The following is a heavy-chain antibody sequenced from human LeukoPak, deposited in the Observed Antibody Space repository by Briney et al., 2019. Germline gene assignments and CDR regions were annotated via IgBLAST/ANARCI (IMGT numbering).Heavy chain of an antibody. D-gene: IGHD4-23*01. V-gene: IGHV3-15*01. CDR2: ILSKTDGGTT. CDR1: GFTFSNAW. Sequence: GGSLRLSCAASGFTFSNAWLSWVRQAPGKGLEWVGRILSKTDGGTTDYAAPVRGRFTISRDDSENTLYLEMNSLRDEDTAVYHCARTRSKVGTPTFDYWGQGTLVTVSS. J-gene: IGHJ4*02. CDR3: ARTRSKVGTPTFDY.